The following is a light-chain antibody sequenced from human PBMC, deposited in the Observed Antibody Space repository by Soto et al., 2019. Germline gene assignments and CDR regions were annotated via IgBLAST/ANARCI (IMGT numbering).Light chain of an antibody. CDR1: SSDVGSYNY. V-gene: IGLV2-11*01. CDR2: DVN. CDR3: CAYAGNYNLV. J-gene: IGLJ2*01. Sequence: QSVLTQPRSVSGSPGQSVTISCTGTSSDVGSYNYVSWYQQHPGKAPKVIIYDVNKRPSGVFDRFSGSKSDNTASLTISGLQAEDEADYYCCAYAGNYNLVFGGGTKLTVL.